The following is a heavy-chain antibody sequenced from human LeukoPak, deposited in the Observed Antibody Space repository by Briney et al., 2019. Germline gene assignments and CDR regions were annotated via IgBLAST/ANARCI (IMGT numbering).Heavy chain of an antibody. D-gene: IGHD2/OR15-2a*01. CDR3: ARDLVIVDTPGDDFDY. CDR1: GFTFSDYY. Sequence: TGGSLRLSCAASGFTFSDYYMSWIRQAPGKGLEWVSYISSSGSTIYYADSVKGRFTISRDNAKNTLYLQMNSLRAEDTAVCYCARDLVIVDTPGDDFDYWGQGTLVTVSS. V-gene: IGHV3-11*04. J-gene: IGHJ4*02. CDR2: ISSSGSTI.